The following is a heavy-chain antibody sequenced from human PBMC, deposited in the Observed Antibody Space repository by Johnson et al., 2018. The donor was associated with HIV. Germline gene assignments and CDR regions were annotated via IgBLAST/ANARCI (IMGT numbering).Heavy chain of an antibody. V-gene: IGHV3-30*04. CDR1: GFTFSSYA. CDR2: ISYDGSNK. D-gene: IGHD6-13*01. CDR3: ARDGGIAATDAFDI. Sequence: VQLVESGGGVVQPGRSLRLSCAASGFTFSSYAMHWVRQAPGKGLEWVAVISYDGSNKYYADSVKGRFTISRDNSKNTRYLQMNSLRAEDTAVYYCARDGGIAATDAFDIWGQGTMVTVSS. J-gene: IGHJ3*02.